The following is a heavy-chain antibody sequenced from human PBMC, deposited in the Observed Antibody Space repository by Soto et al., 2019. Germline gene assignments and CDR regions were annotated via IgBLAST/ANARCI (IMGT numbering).Heavy chain of an antibody. CDR2: IIPIFGTV. V-gene: IGHV1-69*12. CDR3: AKGAVAGTPTSYYYYGMDV. J-gene: IGHJ6*02. D-gene: IGHD6-19*01. Sequence: QVQLLQSGAEVKKPGSSVRVSCEASGGTFRTYAISWVRQAPGQGLEWMGEIIPIFGTVNYAQRFQGRVTITADESTTTVYMDLRSLRSEDTAVYNCAKGAVAGTPTSYYYYGMDVWGQGTTVTVS. CDR1: GGTFRTYA.